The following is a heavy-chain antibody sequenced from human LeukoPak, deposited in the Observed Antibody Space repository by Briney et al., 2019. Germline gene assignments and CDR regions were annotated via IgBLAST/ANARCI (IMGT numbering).Heavy chain of an antibody. J-gene: IGHJ6*02. CDR3: TFGSYYYYAMDV. V-gene: IGHV3-49*04. CDR2: IRSKDYGGTT. Sequence: GGSLRLSCTASGFTFGDYAMSWVRQAPGKGLEWVCFIRSKDYGGTTEYAASVKGRFTISRDDSKNIAYLQMNSLKTEDAAIYYCTFGSYYYYAMDVWGQGTTVTVSS. D-gene: IGHD3-16*01. CDR1: GFTFGDYA.